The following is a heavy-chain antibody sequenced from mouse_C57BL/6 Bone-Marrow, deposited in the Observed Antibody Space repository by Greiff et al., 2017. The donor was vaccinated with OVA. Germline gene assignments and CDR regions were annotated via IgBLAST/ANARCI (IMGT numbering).Heavy chain of an antibody. Sequence: QVQLQQSGAELARPGASVKLSCKASGYTFTSYGISWVKQRTGQGLEWIGEIYPRSGNTYYNEKFKGKATLTAAKSSSTAYMELRSLTSEDSAVYFCARKPYYYGRDAWFAYWGQGTLVTVSA. D-gene: IGHD1-1*01. CDR1: GYTFTSYG. V-gene: IGHV1-81*01. CDR3: ARKPYYYGRDAWFAY. J-gene: IGHJ3*01. CDR2: IYPRSGNT.